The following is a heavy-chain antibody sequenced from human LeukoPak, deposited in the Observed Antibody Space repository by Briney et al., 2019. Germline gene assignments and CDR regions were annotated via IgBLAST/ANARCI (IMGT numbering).Heavy chain of an antibody. J-gene: IGHJ4*02. Sequence: ASVKVSCKASGYXFTGYYMHWVRQAPGQGLEWMGWINPNSGGADYGQKYQGSVTMTRDTSISTAYMELSRLTSDDTAIYYCASGYDWGLYWGQGTLVTVSS. D-gene: IGHD5-12*01. CDR1: GYXFTGYY. CDR3: ASGYDWGLY. V-gene: IGHV1-2*02. CDR2: INPNSGGA.